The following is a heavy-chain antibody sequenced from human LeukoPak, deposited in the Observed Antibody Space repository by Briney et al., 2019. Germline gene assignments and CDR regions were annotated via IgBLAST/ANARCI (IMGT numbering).Heavy chain of an antibody. V-gene: IGHV4-4*07. CDR3: ARYKGASTTYDFWSGYIAHFDY. CDR1: GGSISSYY. D-gene: IGHD3-3*01. J-gene: IGHJ4*02. Sequence: SETLSLTCTVSGGSISSYYWRWIRQPAGKGLEWIGRIYTSGSTNYNPSLKSRVTMSVDTSKNQFPLKLSSVTAADTAVYYCARYKGASTTYDFWSGYIAHFDYWGQGTLVTVSS. CDR2: IYTSGST.